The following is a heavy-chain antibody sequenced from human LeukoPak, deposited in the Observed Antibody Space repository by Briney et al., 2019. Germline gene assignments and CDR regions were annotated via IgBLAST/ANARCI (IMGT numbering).Heavy chain of an antibody. CDR1: GFTFSSYA. D-gene: IGHD3/OR15-3a*01. V-gene: IGHV3-30-3*01. Sequence: GGSLRLSCAASGFTFSSYAMHWVRQASGKGLEWVAVISYDGSNKYYADSVKGRFTISRDNSKNTLYLQMNSLRAEDTAVYYCARTGPSPNYYYYYMDVWGKGTTVTVSS. CDR3: ARTGPSPNYYYYYMDV. J-gene: IGHJ6*03. CDR2: ISYDGSNK.